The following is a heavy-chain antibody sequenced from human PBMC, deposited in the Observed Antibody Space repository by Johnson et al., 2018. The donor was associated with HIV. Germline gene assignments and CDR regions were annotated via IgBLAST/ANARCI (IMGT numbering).Heavy chain of an antibody. J-gene: IGHJ3*02. CDR3: AKVGVRYSSRGDGLDI. V-gene: IGHV3-30*19. D-gene: IGHD5-18*01. CDR1: GFIFSNYG. CDR2: ISYDGSNK. Sequence: QVQLVECGGDVVQPGRSLRLSCAASGFIFSNYGMHWVRQAPGKGLEWVAVISYDGSNKYYADSVKGRFTISRDNSKNTLYVQMNSLRAEDTALYYCAKVGVRYSSRGDGLDIWGQGTRVTVSS.